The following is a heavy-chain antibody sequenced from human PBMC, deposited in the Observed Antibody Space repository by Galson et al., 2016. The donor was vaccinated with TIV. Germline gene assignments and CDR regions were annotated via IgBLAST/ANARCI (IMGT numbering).Heavy chain of an antibody. CDR1: GFTFSNYA. Sequence: SLRLSCAASGFTFSNYAMHWVRQAPGKGLEWVAVISYDDGSNQFYADSVKGRFTISKDNSKNTLYLQMNSLRAENTAVYYCTKVPSSGFSYYYGLDVWGQGTTVTVSS. CDR3: TKVPSSGFSYYYGLDV. CDR2: ISYDDGSNQ. J-gene: IGHJ6*02. D-gene: IGHD3-22*01. V-gene: IGHV3-30*04.